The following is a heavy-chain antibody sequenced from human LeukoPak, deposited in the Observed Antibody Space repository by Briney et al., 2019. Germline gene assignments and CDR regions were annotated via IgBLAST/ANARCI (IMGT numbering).Heavy chain of an antibody. CDR2: INHSGST. D-gene: IGHD3-3*01. CDR3: ARVLRFLSY. CDR1: GGSISSSSYY. J-gene: IGHJ4*02. V-gene: IGHV4-39*07. Sequence: PSETLSLTCTVSGGSISSSSYYWSWIRQPPGKGLEWIGEINHSGSTNYNPSLKSRVTISVDTSKNQFSLKLSSVTAADTAVYYCARVLRFLSYWGQGALVTVSS.